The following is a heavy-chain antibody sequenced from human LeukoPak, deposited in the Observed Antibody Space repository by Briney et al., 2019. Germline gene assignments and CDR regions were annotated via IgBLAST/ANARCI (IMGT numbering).Heavy chain of an antibody. CDR2: ISSSSYI. V-gene: IGHV3-21*01. D-gene: IGHD5-18*01. J-gene: IGHJ4*02. Sequence: GGSLRLSCAASGFTFSSYSMNWVRQAPGKGLEWVSSISSSSYIYYADSVKGRFTISRDNAKNSLYLQMNSLRAEDTAVYYCARTRDTAMVDYWGQGTQVTVSS. CDR1: GFTFSSYS. CDR3: ARTRDTAMVDY.